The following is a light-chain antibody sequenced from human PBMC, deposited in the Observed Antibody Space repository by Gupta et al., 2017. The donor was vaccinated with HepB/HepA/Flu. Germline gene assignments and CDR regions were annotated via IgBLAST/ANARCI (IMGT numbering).Light chain of an antibody. CDR2: SNN. CDR3: STWDDSLNGYV. J-gene: IGLJ1*01. CDR1: SSNIGGNT. V-gene: IGLV1-44*01. Sequence: QSVLTQPPSASGTPGQRVTISCSGSSSNIGGNTVNWYQQVPGTAPKLLIHSNNERPSGVPDRFSGSKSGTSASPAISRLQSEDEADYYCSTWDDSLNGYVFGTGSTVTVL.